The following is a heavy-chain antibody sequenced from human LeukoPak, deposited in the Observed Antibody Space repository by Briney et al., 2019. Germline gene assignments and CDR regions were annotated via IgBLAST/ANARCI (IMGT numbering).Heavy chain of an antibody. CDR2: IYYSGST. CDR1: GGSISSYY. V-gene: IGHV4-59*08. D-gene: IGHD3-22*01. CDR3: ARQEPAVTYYYDSSGYYYAAFDI. Sequence: PSETLSLTCTVSGGSISSYYWSWIRQPPGKGLEWIGYIYYSGSTNYNPSLKSRVTISVDTSKNQFSLKLSSVTAADTAVYYCARQEPAVTYYYDSSGYYYAAFDIWGQGTMVTVSS. J-gene: IGHJ3*02.